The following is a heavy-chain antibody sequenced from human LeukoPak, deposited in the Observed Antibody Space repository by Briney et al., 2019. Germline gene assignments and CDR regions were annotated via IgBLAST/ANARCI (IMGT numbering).Heavy chain of an antibody. J-gene: IGHJ4*02. CDR2: IKEDGSVK. Sequence: GGSLRLSCAASGFTFSSYAMSWVRQPPGKGLEWVANIKEDGSVKYYVDSVKGRFTISRDNTKNALYLQMNSLRADDTAVYFCARDSTWQLDYWGQGTLVAVSS. V-gene: IGHV3-7*03. D-gene: IGHD5-12*01. CDR1: GFTFSSYA. CDR3: ARDSTWQLDY.